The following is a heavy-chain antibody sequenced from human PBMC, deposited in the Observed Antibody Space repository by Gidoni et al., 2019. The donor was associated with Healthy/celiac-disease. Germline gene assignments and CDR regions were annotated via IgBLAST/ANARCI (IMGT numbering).Heavy chain of an antibody. CDR3: ARTGGYSYGDNWFDP. V-gene: IGHV1-69*12. CDR2: IIPIFGTA. J-gene: IGHJ5*02. CDR1: GGTFSSYA. Sequence: QVQLVQSGAEVKKPGSSVKVSCQASGGTFSSYAISWVRQAPGQGLEWMRGIIPIFGTANYAQKFQGRVTITADESTSTAYMELSSLRSEDTAVYYCARTGGYSYGDNWFDPWGQGTLVTVSS. D-gene: IGHD5-18*01.